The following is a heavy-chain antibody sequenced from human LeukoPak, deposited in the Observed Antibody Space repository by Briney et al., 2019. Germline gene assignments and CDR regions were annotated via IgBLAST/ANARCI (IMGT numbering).Heavy chain of an antibody. D-gene: IGHD5-12*01. CDR2: IYYSGST. V-gene: IGHV4-39*01. CDR1: GGSISSSSYY. Sequence: SETLSLTCTVSGGSISSSSYYWGWIRQPPGKGLEWIGSIYYSGSTYYNPSLKSRVTISVDTSKNQFSLKLSSVTAADTAVFYCARHKDWWLRYFAYWGQGTLVTVSS. CDR3: ARHKDWWLRYFAY. J-gene: IGHJ4*02.